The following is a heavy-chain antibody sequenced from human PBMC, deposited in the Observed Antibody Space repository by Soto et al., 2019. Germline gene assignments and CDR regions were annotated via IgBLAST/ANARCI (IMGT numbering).Heavy chain of an antibody. D-gene: IGHD1-26*01. CDR3: AKEMGARKPFDC. J-gene: IGHJ4*02. Sequence: EVQLLESGGGLVQPGGSLRLSCVASGFTFSSYGMSWVRQAPGRGLEFISALSDSGGNTYYADSVKGRFTISRDNSKDTLYLQMNNLRVEDTALYYCAKEMGARKPFDCWGQGTLVTVSS. CDR2: LSDSGGNT. V-gene: IGHV3-23*01. CDR1: GFTFSSYG.